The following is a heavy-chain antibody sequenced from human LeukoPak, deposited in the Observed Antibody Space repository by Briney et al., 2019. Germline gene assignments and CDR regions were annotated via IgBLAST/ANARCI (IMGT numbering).Heavy chain of an antibody. J-gene: IGHJ6*02. CDR3: AKDVAVAPYYYGMDV. Sequence: GRSLRLSCAASGFTFSSYAMHWVRQAPGKGLEWVAVISYDGSNKYYADSVKGRFTISRDNSKNTLYLQMNSLRAEDTAVYYCAKDVAVAPYYYGMDVWGQGTTVTVSS. D-gene: IGHD6-19*01. V-gene: IGHV3-30-3*01. CDR2: ISYDGSNK. CDR1: GFTFSSYA.